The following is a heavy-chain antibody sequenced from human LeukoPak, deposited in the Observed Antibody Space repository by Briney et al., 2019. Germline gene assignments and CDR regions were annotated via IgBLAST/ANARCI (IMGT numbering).Heavy chain of an antibody. V-gene: IGHV5-51*01. CDR2: IYPGDSDT. Sequence: GESLQISCQGSGYSFISHWIGWVRQMPGKGLEWMGIIYPGDSDTRYSPSFQGQVTISADKSISTAYLQWSSLKASDTAIYYCARGNGYYRPFDYWGQGTLVTVSS. CDR1: GYSFISHW. D-gene: IGHD3-22*01. CDR3: ARGNGYYRPFDY. J-gene: IGHJ4*02.